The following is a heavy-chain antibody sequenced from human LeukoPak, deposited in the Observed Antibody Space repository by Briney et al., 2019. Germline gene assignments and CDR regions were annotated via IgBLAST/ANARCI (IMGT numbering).Heavy chain of an antibody. J-gene: IGHJ6*03. D-gene: IGHD2-15*01. CDR1: GYTFTSYG. V-gene: IGHV1-18*01. CDR3: ARDSGGWMSYYYYYMDV. CDR2: ISAYNGNT. Sequence: ASVKVSCKASGYTFTSYGISWVRQAPGQGLEWMGWISAYNGNTNYAQKLQGRVTMTTDTSTSTAYMELRSLRSDDTAVYYCARDSGGWMSYYYYYMDVWGKGTRVTVSS.